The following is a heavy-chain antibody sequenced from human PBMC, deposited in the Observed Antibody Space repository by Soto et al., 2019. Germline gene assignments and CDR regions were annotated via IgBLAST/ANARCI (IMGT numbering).Heavy chain of an antibody. J-gene: IGHJ5*02. CDR1: GGSFSGYY. V-gene: IGHV4-34*01. CDR2: INHSGST. Sequence: SETLSLTCAVYGGSFSGYYWSWIRQPPGKGLEWIGEINHSGSTNYNPSLKSRVTISVDTSKNQFSLKLSSVTAADTAVYYCASIAAAGRRNNWFDPWGQGTLVTVSS. D-gene: IGHD6-13*01. CDR3: ASIAAAGRRNNWFDP.